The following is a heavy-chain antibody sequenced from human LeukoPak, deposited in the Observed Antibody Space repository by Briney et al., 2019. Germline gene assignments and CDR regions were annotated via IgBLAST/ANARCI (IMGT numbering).Heavy chain of an antibody. Sequence: ASVKVSCKVSVYTLTELSMQWVRQAPGKGLEWMGGFDPEDGETIYAQKFQGRVTMTEDTSTDTAYMELSSLRSEDTAVYYCATDRYCSGGSCYSGVDWFDPWGQGTLVTVSS. V-gene: IGHV1-24*01. CDR3: ATDRYCSGGSCYSGVDWFDP. CDR2: FDPEDGET. D-gene: IGHD2-15*01. CDR1: VYTLTELS. J-gene: IGHJ5*02.